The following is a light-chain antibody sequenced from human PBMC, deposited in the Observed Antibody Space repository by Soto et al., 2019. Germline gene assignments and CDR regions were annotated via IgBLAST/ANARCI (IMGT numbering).Light chain of an antibody. CDR1: QGISSF. CDR2: AAS. Sequence: DIQLTQSPSFLSASVGDRVTITCRASQGISSFLAWYQQKPGEAPKLLIYAASTLQSGVPSRFSGSGSGTEFTLTLSSLQPEDFATYYCQQLDSYPITFGQGTRLEIK. J-gene: IGKJ5*01. V-gene: IGKV1-9*01. CDR3: QQLDSYPIT.